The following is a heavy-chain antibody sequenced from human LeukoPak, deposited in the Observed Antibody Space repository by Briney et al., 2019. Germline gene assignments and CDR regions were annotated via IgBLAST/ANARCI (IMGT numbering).Heavy chain of an antibody. CDR3: AKAYPYGAGSSFDY. D-gene: IGHD3-10*01. J-gene: IGHJ4*02. CDR2: ISGSSSHT. V-gene: IGHV3-23*01. CDR1: GFTFSIYA. Sequence: GGSLRLSCPASGFTFSIYAMSWVRQAPGKGLEWVSGISGSSSHTLDADSVRGRFIISRDNTRNTLYLHMNSLRAEDTAIYYCAKAYPYGAGSSFDYWGQGILVTVSS.